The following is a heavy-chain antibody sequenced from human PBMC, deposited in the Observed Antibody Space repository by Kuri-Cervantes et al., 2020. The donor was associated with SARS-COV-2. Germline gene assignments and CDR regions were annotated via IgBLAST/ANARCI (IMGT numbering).Heavy chain of an antibody. Sequence: SQTLSLTCAISGDSVSSNSAAWNWIRQSPSRGLEWLGRTYYRSKWYNDYAVSVKSRITINPDTSKNQFSLQLNSVTPEDTAVYYCAREPSDTIFGVITLYCYMDVWGEGTTVTVSS. CDR3: AREPSDTIFGVITLYCYMDV. V-gene: IGHV6-1*01. CDR1: GDSVSSNSAA. CDR2: TYYRSKWYN. J-gene: IGHJ6*03. D-gene: IGHD3-3*01.